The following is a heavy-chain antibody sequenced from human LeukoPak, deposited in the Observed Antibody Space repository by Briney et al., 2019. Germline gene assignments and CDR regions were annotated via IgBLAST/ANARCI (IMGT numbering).Heavy chain of an antibody. J-gene: IGHJ6*03. Sequence: GASVKVSCKASGYTFTSYDINWVRQAPGQGLEWMGWINPNSGGTNYAQKFQGRVTMTRDTSISTAYMELSRLRSDDTAVYYCARVDSPGPNYYMDVWGKGTTVTVSS. D-gene: IGHD3/OR15-3a*01. CDR3: ARVDSPGPNYYMDV. V-gene: IGHV1-2*02. CDR1: GYTFTSYD. CDR2: INPNSGGT.